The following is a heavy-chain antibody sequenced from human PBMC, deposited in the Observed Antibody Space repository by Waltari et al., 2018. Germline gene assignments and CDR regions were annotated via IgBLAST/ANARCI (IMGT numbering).Heavy chain of an antibody. CDR3: AKLTPPEDY. CDR1: GFSFSSIW. CDR2: INSEGGGI. V-gene: IGHV3-74*01. D-gene: IGHD7-27*01. Sequence: EVQLVESGGSLVQPGGSMRLSCAPSGFSFSSIWMHWVRHSPGKGLVWVSRINSEGGGIGYADSVRGRFTVSRDNARNTLYLQMNSLRDEDTAVYYCAKLTPPEDYWGQGTLVTVSS. J-gene: IGHJ4*02.